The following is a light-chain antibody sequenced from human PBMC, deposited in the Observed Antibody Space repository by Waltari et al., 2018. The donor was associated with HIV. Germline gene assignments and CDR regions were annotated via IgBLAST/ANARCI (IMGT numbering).Light chain of an antibody. V-gene: IGLV3-10*01. CDR2: EDN. CDR3: YSPDGTPDDRGV. CDR1: LLSNKP. Sequence: SDELTQPPSVSVSPGQTARISCSGNLLSNKPAYWYQQQSGQAPMLVIYEDNRRPSGFPERFSGSTSETTATLTIGGAQVEDEADYFCYSPDGTPDDRGVFGGGTKLTVL. J-gene: IGLJ3*02.